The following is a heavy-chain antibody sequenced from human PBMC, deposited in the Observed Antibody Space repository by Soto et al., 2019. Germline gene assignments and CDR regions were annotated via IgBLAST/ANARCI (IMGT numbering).Heavy chain of an antibody. Sequence: QVQLVQSGPEVKKPGASVKVSCKASGYTFTSYYMHWVRQAPGQGPEWMGIFNPSGGSTTYAQKFQGRVTMTGDTSTSTVYMELSSLRSEDTAVYYCARDGPSGSYNLDYWGQGPLVTVSS. CDR2: FNPSGGST. J-gene: IGHJ4*02. D-gene: IGHD1-26*01. CDR3: ARDGPSGSYNLDY. V-gene: IGHV1-46*01. CDR1: GYTFTSYY.